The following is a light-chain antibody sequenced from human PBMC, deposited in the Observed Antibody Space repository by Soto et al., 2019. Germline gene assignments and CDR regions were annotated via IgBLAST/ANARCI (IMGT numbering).Light chain of an antibody. Sequence: EIVMTQSPATLSVSPGERATLSCRASQSVATNLAWYQKKPGQHPRLLIYGASTRATGIPARFSGSGSGTEFNLTISRLQSEDFAVYECQQYNNWTRTFGQGTKVDIK. CDR1: QSVATN. J-gene: IGKJ1*01. CDR2: GAS. CDR3: QQYNNWTRT. V-gene: IGKV3-15*01.